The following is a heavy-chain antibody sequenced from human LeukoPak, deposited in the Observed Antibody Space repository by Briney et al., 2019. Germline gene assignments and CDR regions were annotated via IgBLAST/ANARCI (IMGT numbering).Heavy chain of an antibody. J-gene: IGHJ2*01. CDR3: ARDNRPYSGSYYGRGTTRYFDL. D-gene: IGHD1-26*01. V-gene: IGHV1-46*01. CDR1: GYTFTSYY. Sequence: SSVKVSCKASGYTFTSYYMHWVRQAPGQGLEWMGIINPSGGSTSYAQKFQGRVTMTRDTSTSTVYMELSSLRSEDTAVYYCARDNRPYSGSYYGRGTTRYFDLWGRGTLVTVPS. CDR2: INPSGGST.